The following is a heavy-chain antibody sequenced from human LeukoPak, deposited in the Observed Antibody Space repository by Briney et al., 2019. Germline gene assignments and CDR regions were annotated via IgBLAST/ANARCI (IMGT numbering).Heavy chain of an antibody. J-gene: IGHJ4*02. D-gene: IGHD2-21*02. CDR3: ARAFGGDRSCDYFDF. CDR1: GFTFSSFN. Sequence: GGSLRLSCAASGFTFSSFNMNWVRQAPGKGLEGVSSISSSSTYIYYADSVKGRFTISRDNAKNSLYLQMNSLRAEDTAVYYCARAFGGDRSCDYFDFWGQGTPVTVSS. CDR2: ISSSSTYI. V-gene: IGHV3-21*01.